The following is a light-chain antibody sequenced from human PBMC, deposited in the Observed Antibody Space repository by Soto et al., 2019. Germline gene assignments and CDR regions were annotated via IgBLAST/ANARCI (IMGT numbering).Light chain of an antibody. J-gene: IGKJ5*01. CDR3: QQRSNWPPMT. CDR2: VAY. Sequence: FTPCPATRWLSAGQRATLACRASQSVSSYLAWDQHKPGQAPRLLIYVAYARATGIPARFSGSGSGTDFTLTISSLEPEDFAVYYCQQRSNWPPMTFGQGTRLEI. CDR1: QSVSSY. V-gene: IGKV3-11*01.